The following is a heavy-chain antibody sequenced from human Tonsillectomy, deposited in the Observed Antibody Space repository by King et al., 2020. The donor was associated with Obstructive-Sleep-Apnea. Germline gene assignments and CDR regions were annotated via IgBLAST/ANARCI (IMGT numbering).Heavy chain of an antibody. Sequence: QLQESGPGLVKPSETLSLTCTVSGGSISSYYWSWIRQPPGKGLEWIGYIYYSGSTNYNPSLKSRVTISVDTSKNQFSLKLSSVTAADTAVYYCASLDYEYYYYYYGMDVWGRGTTVTVSS. CDR2: IYYSGST. J-gene: IGHJ6*02. D-gene: IGHD4-17*01. V-gene: IGHV4-59*01. CDR3: ASLDYEYYYYYYGMDV. CDR1: GGSISSYY.